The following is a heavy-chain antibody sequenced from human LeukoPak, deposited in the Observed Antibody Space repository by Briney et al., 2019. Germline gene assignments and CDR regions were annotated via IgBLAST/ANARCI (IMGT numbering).Heavy chain of an antibody. V-gene: IGHV1-18*01. J-gene: IGHJ3*02. CDR1: GYTFTSYG. CDR3: ARHRLPRVYYDSSGYYHDASDI. Sequence: ASVTVSCKASGYTFTSYGINWVRQAPGQGLEWMGWISGYNGNTNYAQKLQGRVIITTDTSTRTAYMELRSLRSDDTAMYYCARHRLPRVYYDSSGYYHDASDIWGQGTMVTVSS. D-gene: IGHD3-22*01. CDR2: ISGYNGNT.